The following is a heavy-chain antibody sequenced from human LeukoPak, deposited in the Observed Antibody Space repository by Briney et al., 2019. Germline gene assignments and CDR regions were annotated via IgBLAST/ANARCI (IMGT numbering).Heavy chain of an antibody. CDR1: GFTFSSYS. V-gene: IGHV3-21*01. J-gene: IGHJ4*02. CDR3: ARDMSGTMVREEYYFDY. CDR2: ISSSSSYI. D-gene: IGHD3-10*01. Sequence: GGSLRLSCAASGFTFSSYSMNWVRRAPGKGLEWVSSISSSSSYIYYADSVKGRFTISRDNAKNSLYLQMNSLRAEDTAVYYCARDMSGTMVREEYYFDYWGQGTLVTVSS.